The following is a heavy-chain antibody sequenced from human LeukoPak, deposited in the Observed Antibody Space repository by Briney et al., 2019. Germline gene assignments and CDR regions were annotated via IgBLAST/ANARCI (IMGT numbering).Heavy chain of an antibody. J-gene: IGHJ3*02. CDR2: IYYSGST. CDR1: GGSISSSSYY. CDR3: ARAPNPSDGYHAFDI. Sequence: SETLSLTCTVSGGSISSSSYYWGWIRQPPGKGLEWIGSIYYSGSTYYNPYLKSRVTISVDTSKNQFSLKLSSVTAADTAVYYCARAPNPSDGYHAFDIWGQGTMVTVSS. V-gene: IGHV4-39*07. D-gene: IGHD5-24*01.